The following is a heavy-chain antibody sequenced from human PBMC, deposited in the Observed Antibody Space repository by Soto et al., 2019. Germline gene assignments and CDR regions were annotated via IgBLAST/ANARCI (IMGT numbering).Heavy chain of an antibody. CDR2: VSSSSTTI. D-gene: IGHD6-13*01. CDR3: ATFPNSGSWVFDS. Sequence: EVQLVESGGGLVQPGGSLRLSCVVSGFAFSSHSMNWVRQIPGRGLEWVAYVSSSSTTIYYADSVKGRFTISRDNANNSLYLQMNSLRDEDTAVYFCATFPNSGSWVFDSWGQGTQVTVSS. CDR1: GFAFSSHS. J-gene: IGHJ4*02. V-gene: IGHV3-48*02.